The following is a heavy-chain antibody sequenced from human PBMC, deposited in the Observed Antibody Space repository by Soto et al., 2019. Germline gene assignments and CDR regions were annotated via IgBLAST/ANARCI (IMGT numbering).Heavy chain of an antibody. Sequence: EVQLLESGGGWLQPGGSLRLSCAASGFTFSSYAMNWVRQAPGKGLEWVSGITGSGAGSYYSDSVKGRFTISRDNSKNTRYLQMNSLRAEATAVYYCAKAYSNSWPNDWFGPWGQGTLVTVSS. CDR3: AKAYSNSWPNDWFGP. D-gene: IGHD6-13*01. CDR2: ITGSGAGS. CDR1: GFTFSSYA. J-gene: IGHJ5*02. V-gene: IGHV3-23*01.